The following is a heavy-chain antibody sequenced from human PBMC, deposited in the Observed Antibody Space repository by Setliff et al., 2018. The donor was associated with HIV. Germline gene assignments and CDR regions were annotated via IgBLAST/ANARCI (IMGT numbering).Heavy chain of an antibody. D-gene: IGHD3-10*01. J-gene: IGHJ4*02. V-gene: IGHV4-34*01. Sequence: SETLSLTCAVYGGSLSDDYWSWIRQPPGKGLEWIGEINHRGLSNFNPSLKSRVTLSIDTPKNQFSLKLSSVTAADTAVYYCARHPNYYGSGSYNYEPLYFDYWGRGTLVTVSS. CDR2: INHRGLS. CDR3: ARHPNYYGSGSYNYEPLYFDY. CDR1: GGSLSDDY.